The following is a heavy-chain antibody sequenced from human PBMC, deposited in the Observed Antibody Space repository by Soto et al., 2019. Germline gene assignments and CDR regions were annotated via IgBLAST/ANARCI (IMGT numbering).Heavy chain of an antibody. J-gene: IGHJ2*01. CDR2: LYSGGTA. D-gene: IGHD3-22*01. Sequence: PGGSMRLSCAPSGLTVSANYMNWVRQAPGKGLEWVSLLYSGGTAYYADSVRGRFTISRDNSKNTLYLQMNSLRVEDTAVYFCARARSSTMIVVTNHWYFDLWGRGTLVTVSS. V-gene: IGHV3-53*01. CDR3: ARARSSTMIVVTNHWYFDL. CDR1: GLTVSANY.